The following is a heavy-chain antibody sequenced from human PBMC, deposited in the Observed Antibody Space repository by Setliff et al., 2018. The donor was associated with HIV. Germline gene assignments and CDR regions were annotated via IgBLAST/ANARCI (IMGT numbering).Heavy chain of an antibody. CDR1: GGSISGHY. CDR3: ARSGLAAASDY. D-gene: IGHD6-13*01. Sequence: SETLSLTCIVSGGSISGHYWSWIRQPPGKGLEWIGSIYYSGSTNYNPSLKSRVTISVDTSKNQLSLKLNSVTAADTAVYFCARSGLAAASDYWGQGRLVTVSS. V-gene: IGHV4-59*11. CDR2: IYYSGST. J-gene: IGHJ4*02.